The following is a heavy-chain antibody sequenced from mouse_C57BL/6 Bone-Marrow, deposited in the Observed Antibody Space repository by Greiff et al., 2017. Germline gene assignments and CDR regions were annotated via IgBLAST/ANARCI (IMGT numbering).Heavy chain of an antibody. CDR2: IEPKSGGT. CDR1: GYTFNSYW. V-gene: IGHV1-72*01. Sequence: VQLQQPGAELVKPAASVKLSCKASGYTFNSYWMHWGKQRPGRGLEWIGRIEPKSGGTKSNEKFTCKATLTVDKHYSTAYMQLSSLTSEDSAGYYCARDYGSSRCYWGQGTTLTFSS. J-gene: IGHJ2*01. D-gene: IGHD1-1*01. CDR3: ARDYGSSRCY.